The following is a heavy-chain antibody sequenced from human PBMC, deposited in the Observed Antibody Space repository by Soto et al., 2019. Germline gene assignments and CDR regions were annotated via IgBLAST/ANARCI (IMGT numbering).Heavy chain of an antibody. V-gene: IGHV4-59*08. CDR2: IYYSGST. CDR3: ARTYCSGGSCYVFDY. Sequence: SETLSLTCTVSGGSISSYYWSWIRQPPGKGLEWIGYIYYSGSTNYNPSLKSRVTISVDTSKNQFSLKLSSVTAADTAVYYCARTYCSGGSCYVFDYWGQGTLVTVSS. J-gene: IGHJ4*02. D-gene: IGHD2-15*01. CDR1: GGSISSYY.